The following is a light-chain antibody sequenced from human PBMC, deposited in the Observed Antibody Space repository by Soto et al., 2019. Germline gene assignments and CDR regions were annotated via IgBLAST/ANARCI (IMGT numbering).Light chain of an antibody. J-gene: IGLJ3*02. CDR2: LEGSGNY. Sequence: QLVLTQSSSASASLGSSVKLTCTLSSGHITYIIAWHQQQPGKAPRYLMKLEGSGNYNEGSGVPDRFSGSCSGADRYLTISNLQFEDDADYYCEAWGSNSHGVFGGGTKVTVL. V-gene: IGLV4-60*02. CDR3: EAWGSNSHGV. CDR1: SGHITYI.